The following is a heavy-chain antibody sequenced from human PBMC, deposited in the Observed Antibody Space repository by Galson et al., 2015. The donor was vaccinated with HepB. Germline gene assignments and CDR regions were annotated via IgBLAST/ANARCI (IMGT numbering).Heavy chain of an antibody. D-gene: IGHD6-13*01. CDR2: ISAYNGNT. Sequence: SVKVSCKASGYTFTSYGNSWVRQAPGQGLEWMRWISAYNGNTNYAQKLQGRVTMTTDTSTSTAYMELRSQRSDDTAVYYCARDRAYSSPYYYYGMDVWGQGTTVTVSS. CDR1: GYTFTSYG. V-gene: IGHV1-18*04. CDR3: ARDRAYSSPYYYYGMDV. J-gene: IGHJ6*02.